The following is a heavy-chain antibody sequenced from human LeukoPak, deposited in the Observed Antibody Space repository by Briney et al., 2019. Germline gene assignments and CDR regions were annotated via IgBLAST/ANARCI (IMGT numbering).Heavy chain of an antibody. Sequence: GGSLRLSCAASGFTFSTYGMHWVRQAPGKGLEWVAVISYDTNNKYYADSVKGRFTISRDNSKNTLYLQMNSLRAEDTAVYYCAKEKSEIVVVPAATGIGYYYYMDVWGKGTTVTVSS. CDR2: ISYDTNNK. D-gene: IGHD2-2*01. V-gene: IGHV3-30*18. J-gene: IGHJ6*03. CDR3: AKEKSEIVVVPAATGIGYYYYMDV. CDR1: GFTFSTYG.